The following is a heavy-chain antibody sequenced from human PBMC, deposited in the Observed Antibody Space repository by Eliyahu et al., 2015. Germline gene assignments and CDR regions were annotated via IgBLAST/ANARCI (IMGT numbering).Heavy chain of an antibody. D-gene: IGHD6-25*01. CDR2: QPQPGNP. CDR1: GYTFSNHR. J-gene: IGHJ4*02. V-gene: IGHV7-4-1*02. Sequence: QVQLVQSGSELKKPGASVKISCKTYGYTFSNHRIIWVRQAPGQGLEWMGWVQPQPGNPNYAQGFTRHFVFSLDPSADTAYLRINDLKADDTAVYYCVRDEDSGGNFDGGFDYWGQGTLVTVSS. CDR3: VRDEDSGGNFDGGFDY.